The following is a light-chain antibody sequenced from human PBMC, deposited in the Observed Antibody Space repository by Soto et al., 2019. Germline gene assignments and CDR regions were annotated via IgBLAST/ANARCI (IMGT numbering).Light chain of an antibody. CDR1: SSDVGGSNY. CDR3: SSYTSSSTHV. J-gene: IGLJ1*01. Sequence: QSVLTQPASVSGSPGQSITISCTGTSSDVGGSNYVSWYQQHPGKAPKLMNYEVSNRPSGVSNRFSGSKSGNTASLTISGLQAEDEADYYCSSYTSSSTHVFGTGTKVTVL. V-gene: IGLV2-14*01. CDR2: EVS.